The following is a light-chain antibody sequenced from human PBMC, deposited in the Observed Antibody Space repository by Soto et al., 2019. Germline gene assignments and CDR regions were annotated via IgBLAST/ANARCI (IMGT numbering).Light chain of an antibody. CDR1: NSDVGSYNL. Sequence: QSVLAQPASVSGSPGQSITISCTGTNSDVGSYNLVSWYQQQPGKAPKLLIYEVNKRPSGISNRFSGSKSTNTTYLTISGLQAEDEADYFCCSYGGRSAYVFGTGSKGTVL. CDR3: CSYGGRSAYV. V-gene: IGLV2-23*02. CDR2: EVN. J-gene: IGLJ1*01.